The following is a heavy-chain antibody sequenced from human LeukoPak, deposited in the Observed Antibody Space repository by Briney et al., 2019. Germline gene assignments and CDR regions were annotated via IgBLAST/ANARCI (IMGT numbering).Heavy chain of an antibody. Sequence: GGSLRLSCAASGFTFSDYYMGWIRQAPGKGLEWVSYISNSGSTIYFADSVKGRFTISRDNAKNSLYLQMSSLRAEDTAVYYCARGSTYSGSYQGYWGQGTLVTVSS. CDR2: ISNSGSTI. J-gene: IGHJ4*02. V-gene: IGHV3-11*04. CDR1: GFTFSDYY. CDR3: ARGSTYSGSYQGY. D-gene: IGHD1-26*01.